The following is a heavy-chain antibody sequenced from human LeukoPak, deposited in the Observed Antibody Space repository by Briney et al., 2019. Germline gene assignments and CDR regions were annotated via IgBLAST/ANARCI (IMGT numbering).Heavy chain of an antibody. Sequence: GGSLRLSCAASGFTFDDYAMHWVRQAPGKGLEWVSGISWNSGSIGYADSVKGRFTISRDNAKNSLYLQMNSLRAEDTALYYCAKGAIDSIWGRYDYWGQGTLVTVSS. D-gene: IGHD3-22*01. J-gene: IGHJ4*02. CDR3: AKGAIDSIWGRYDY. CDR2: ISWNSGSI. CDR1: GFTFDDYA. V-gene: IGHV3-9*01.